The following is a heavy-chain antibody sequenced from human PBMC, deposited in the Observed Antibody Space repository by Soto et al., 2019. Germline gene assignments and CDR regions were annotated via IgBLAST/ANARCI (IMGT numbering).Heavy chain of an antibody. CDR2: INHSGST. CDR3: AEASRYSSSWYFDY. CDR1: GGSFSGYY. V-gene: IGHV4-34*01. D-gene: IGHD6-13*01. J-gene: IGHJ4*02. Sequence: SETLSLTCAVYGGSFSGYYWSWIRQPPGKGLECIGEINHSGSTNCNPSLKSLVTISVDTSKNQFSLNLSSVTAADTAVYYCAEASRYSSSWYFDYWGQGPLVTVSS.